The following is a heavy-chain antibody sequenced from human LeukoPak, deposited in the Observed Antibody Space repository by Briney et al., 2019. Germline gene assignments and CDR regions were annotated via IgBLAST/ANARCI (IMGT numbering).Heavy chain of an antibody. Sequence: GRSLRLSCAASGFTFSSYAMHWVRQAPGEGLEWVAVISYDGSNKYYADSVKGRFTISRDNSKNTLYLQMNSLRAEDTAVYYCASAAVAGTFDYWGQGTLVTVSS. CDR2: ISYDGSNK. V-gene: IGHV3-30-3*01. CDR3: ASAAVAGTFDY. J-gene: IGHJ4*02. D-gene: IGHD6-19*01. CDR1: GFTFSSYA.